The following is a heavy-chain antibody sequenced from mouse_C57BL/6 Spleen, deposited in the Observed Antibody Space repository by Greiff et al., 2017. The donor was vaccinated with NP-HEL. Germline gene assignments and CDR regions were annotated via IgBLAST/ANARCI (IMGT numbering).Heavy chain of an antibody. CDR2: IYPGSGNT. CDR3: ATGTRHYYAMDY. J-gene: IGHJ4*01. D-gene: IGHD2-14*01. V-gene: IGHV1-76*01. CDR1: GYTFTDYY. Sequence: QVQLQQSGAELVRPGASVKLSCKASGYTFTDYYINWVKQRPGQGLEWIARIYPGSGNTYYNEKFKGKATLTAEKSSSTAYMQLSSLTSEDSAVYFCATGTRHYYAMDYWGQGTSVTVSS.